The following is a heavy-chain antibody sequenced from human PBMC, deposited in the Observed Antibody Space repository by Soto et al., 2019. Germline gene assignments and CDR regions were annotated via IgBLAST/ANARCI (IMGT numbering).Heavy chain of an antibody. CDR3: ARIGAADTFDY. CDR2: IIPIFGTA. CDR1: GGTFSSYA. V-gene: IGHV1-69*13. Sequence: VASVKVSCKASGGTFSSYAISWVRQAPGQGLEWMGGIIPIFGTANYAQKFQGRVTITADESTSTAYMELSSLRSEDTAVYYCARIGAADTFDYWGQGTLVTVSS. D-gene: IGHD6-13*01. J-gene: IGHJ4*02.